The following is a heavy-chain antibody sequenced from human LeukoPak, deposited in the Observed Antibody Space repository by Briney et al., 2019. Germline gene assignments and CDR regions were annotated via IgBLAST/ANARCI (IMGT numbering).Heavy chain of an antibody. V-gene: IGHV3-23*01. Sequence: PGGSLRLSCAASGFTFSSYSMSWVCQAPGKGLEWISGISGSGASTYYADSVTGRFTISRDNSRNTLYLQMNSLRGDDTAVYYCAKDVGKWESLHFFDYWGQGTLVTVSS. CDR1: GFTFSSYS. CDR2: ISGSGAST. J-gene: IGHJ4*02. D-gene: IGHD1-26*01. CDR3: AKDVGKWESLHFFDY.